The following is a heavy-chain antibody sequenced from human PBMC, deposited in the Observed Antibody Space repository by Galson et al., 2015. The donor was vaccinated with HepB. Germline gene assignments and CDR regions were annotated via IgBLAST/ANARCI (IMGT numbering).Heavy chain of an antibody. D-gene: IGHD3-16*01. V-gene: IGHV1-69*05. Sequence: SVKVSCKASGGSFIEYAISWVRQAPGQGLEWMGGVLPVFGTTTYTQKFQGRLAITTDESTSTIYMELRSLRSEDTAVYYCATISSIPKIYDYIWHPSYGMDVWGQGTTVTVSS. J-gene: IGHJ6*02. CDR3: ATISSIPKIYDYIWHPSYGMDV. CDR1: GGSFIEYA. CDR2: VLPVFGTT.